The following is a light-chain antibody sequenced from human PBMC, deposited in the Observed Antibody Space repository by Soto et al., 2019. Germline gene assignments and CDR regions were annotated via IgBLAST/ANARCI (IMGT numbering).Light chain of an antibody. CDR1: QTISRW. CDR3: QEYNNYWT. J-gene: IGKJ1*01. Sequence: DIPTKQSSYTLSAYIGDTVTITCRASQTISRWLAWYQQKPVKAPRLLIYTASTLESGVPSRFSASGSGTEFTLTISSLHPDDFATYYCQEYNNYWTAGQGGKV. CDR2: TAS. V-gene: IGKV1-5*01.